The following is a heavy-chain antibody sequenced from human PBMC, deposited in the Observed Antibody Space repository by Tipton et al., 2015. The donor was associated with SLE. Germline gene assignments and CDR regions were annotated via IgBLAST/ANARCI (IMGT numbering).Heavy chain of an antibody. Sequence: SLRLSCAASGFTFNNYGMHWVRPAPGKGLGWVSRLNTDGSHTAYADSVRGRFTISRDNAENTLYLLMSSLRAEDTAVYYCAKDDSGANSLDYWGQETLVTVSS. CDR3: AKDDSGANSLDY. D-gene: IGHD4-17*01. V-gene: IGHV3-74*01. J-gene: IGHJ4*02. CDR1: GFTFNNYG. CDR2: LNTDGSHT.